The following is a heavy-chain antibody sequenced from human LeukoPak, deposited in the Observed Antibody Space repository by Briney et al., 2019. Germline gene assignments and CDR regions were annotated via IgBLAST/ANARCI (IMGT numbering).Heavy chain of an antibody. V-gene: IGHV4-59*01. CDR3: ARLSDY. CDR1: GGSISNYD. Sequence: SETLSLTCIVSGGSISNYDWSWDRQPPGKGLEWIVTMFSSGSTNYNPSLKSRVTMTVDTSKNHFSLRLTSVTAADTAVYYCARLSDYWGQGNLVTVSS. J-gene: IGHJ4*02. CDR2: MFSSGST.